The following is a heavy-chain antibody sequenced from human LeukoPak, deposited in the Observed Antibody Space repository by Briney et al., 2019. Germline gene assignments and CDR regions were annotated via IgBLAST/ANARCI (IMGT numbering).Heavy chain of an antibody. CDR3: TTDGGITIRPLFDF. CDR2: INSKNGGGTT. CDR1: GITFTSAW. J-gene: IGHJ4*02. D-gene: IGHD1-14*01. V-gene: IGHV3-15*01. Sequence: GGSLRLSCAASGITFTSAWMDWVRQAPGKGLEWVGRINSKNGGGTTDYAAAVRGSFTISTDDTKITSHLKINNLKIEDTAEYYSTTDGGITIRPLFDFWGQGTLVTVSS.